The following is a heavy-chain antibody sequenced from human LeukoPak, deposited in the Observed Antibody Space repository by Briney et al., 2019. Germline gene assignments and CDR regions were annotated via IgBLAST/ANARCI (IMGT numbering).Heavy chain of an antibody. J-gene: IGHJ6*02. D-gene: IGHD2/OR15-2a*01. Sequence: GGSLRLSCAASGFGFSTSWMSWVRQAPGKGLEWVANIKQDGSEKYYVDSVKGRLTISRDNAKNSVYLQMNSLRDEDTAVYYCTSLSNSYGMDVWGQGTTATVSS. CDR1: GFGFSTSW. CDR3: TSLSNSYGMDV. V-gene: IGHV3-7*01. CDR2: IKQDGSEK.